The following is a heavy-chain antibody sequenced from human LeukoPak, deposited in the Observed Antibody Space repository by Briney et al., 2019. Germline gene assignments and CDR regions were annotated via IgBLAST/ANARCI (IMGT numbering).Heavy chain of an antibody. Sequence: GGSLRLSCAASGFTFSTYSMNWVRQAPGKGPEWVSSISSSSSYIYYADSVKGRFTISRDNAKNSLYLQMNSLRAEDTAVYYCARDQYGSGSYSRLDYWGQGTLVTVSS. V-gene: IGHV3-21*01. CDR3: ARDQYGSGSYSRLDY. J-gene: IGHJ4*02. CDR1: GFTFSTYS. CDR2: ISSSSSYI. D-gene: IGHD3-10*01.